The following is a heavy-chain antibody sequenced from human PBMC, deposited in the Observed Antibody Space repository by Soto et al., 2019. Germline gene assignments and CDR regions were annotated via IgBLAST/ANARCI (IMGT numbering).Heavy chain of an antibody. CDR2: MIGDGSSW. CDR1: GFNFRIYA. D-gene: IGHD2-2*01. J-gene: IGHJ6*02. Sequence: GGSLRLSCTASGFNFRIYAMNWVRQAPGKGLEWVSVMIGDGSSWDYADSVRGRFTISRDNSKNTLYLQMNSLRAEDTAVYYCARDIVVVPAAIDYYYGMDVWGQGTTVTVSS. CDR3: ARDIVVVPAAIDYYYGMDV. V-gene: IGHV3-23*01.